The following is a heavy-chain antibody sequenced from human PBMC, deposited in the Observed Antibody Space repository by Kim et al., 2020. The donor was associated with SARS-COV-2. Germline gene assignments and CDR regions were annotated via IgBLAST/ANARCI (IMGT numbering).Heavy chain of an antibody. D-gene: IGHD2-15*01. Sequence: SETLSLTCTVSGGSFTSSPYYWGRIRQSPGKGLEWIGSLSVSVRPFDNPSLKSRATISVDTSKNQLSLVLSFVTAAASALYYCTRRTPGGNNLYAIDSWG. CDR2: LSVSVRP. V-gene: IGHV4-39*01. J-gene: IGHJ5*01. CDR1: GGSFTSSPYY. CDR3: TRRTPGGNNLYAIDS.